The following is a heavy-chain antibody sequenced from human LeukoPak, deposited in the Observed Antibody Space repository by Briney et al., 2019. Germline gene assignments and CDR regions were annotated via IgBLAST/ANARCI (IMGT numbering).Heavy chain of an antibody. CDR1: GYTFTGYY. CDR2: INPNSGGT. V-gene: IGHV1-2*02. D-gene: IGHD6-19*01. CDR3: ARNASPQWGCDY. Sequence: ASVKVSCKASGYTFTGYYMHWVRPAPGQGLEWMGWINPNSGGTNYAQKFQGRVTMTTDTSTSTAYMELRSLRSDDTAVYYCARNASPQWGCDYWGQGTLVTVSS. J-gene: IGHJ4*02.